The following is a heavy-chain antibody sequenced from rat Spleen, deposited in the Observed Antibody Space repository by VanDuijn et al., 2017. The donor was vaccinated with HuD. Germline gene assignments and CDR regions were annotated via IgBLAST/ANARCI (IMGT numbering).Heavy chain of an antibody. J-gene: IGHJ4*01. CDR1: GFSLTSYN. V-gene: IGHV2-45*01. D-gene: IGHD1-11*01. CDR3: ARHLRGGYVMDA. CDR2: MWSGGST. Sequence: QVQLKESGPGLVQPSQTLSLTCTVAGFSLTSYNVHWVRQPPGKGLEWMGVMWSGGSTDYNSALKSRLSISRDTTKSQVFLKMNSLQPEDSGTYYCARHLRGGYVMDAWGQGASVTVSS.